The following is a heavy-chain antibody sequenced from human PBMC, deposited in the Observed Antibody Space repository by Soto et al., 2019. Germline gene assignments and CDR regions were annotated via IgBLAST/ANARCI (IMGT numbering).Heavy chain of an antibody. D-gene: IGHD5-18*01. CDR3: ARLGVDTAMVPDDY. CDR1: GFIFSNYA. Sequence: GGSLRLSCAAPGFIFSNYAMSWVRQAPGKGLEWVSFISGSGSSTYYADSVKGRFTISRGNSKNTLYLQMNSLRSEDTAVYYCARLGVDTAMVPDDYWGQGTLVTVSS. CDR2: ISGSGSST. J-gene: IGHJ4*02. V-gene: IGHV3-23*01.